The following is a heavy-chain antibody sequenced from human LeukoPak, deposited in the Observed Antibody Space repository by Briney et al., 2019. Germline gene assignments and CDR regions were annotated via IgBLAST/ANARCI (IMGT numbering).Heavy chain of an antibody. V-gene: IGHV4-38-2*02. Sequence: EPSETLSLTCTVSGYSISSGYYWGWIRQPPGKGLEWIGSIYHSGSTYYNPSLKSRVTISVDTSKNQFSLKLSSVTAADTAVYYCARHPWVAEGLDAFDIWGQGTMVTVSS. CDR2: IYHSGST. CDR1: GYSISSGYY. J-gene: IGHJ3*02. D-gene: IGHD2-15*01. CDR3: ARHPWVAEGLDAFDI.